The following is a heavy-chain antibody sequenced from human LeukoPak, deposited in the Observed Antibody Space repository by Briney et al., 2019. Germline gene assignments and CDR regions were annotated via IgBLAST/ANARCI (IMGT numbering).Heavy chain of an antibody. Sequence: SETLSLTCTVSGGSISSYYWSWIRQPAGKGLEWIGRIYTSGSTNYNPSLKSRVTMSVDTSKNQFSLKLSSVTAAGTAVYYCARDQSITMVRGVIITLDGMDVWGQGTTVTVSS. CDR3: ARDQSITMVRGVIITLDGMDV. J-gene: IGHJ6*02. CDR2: IYTSGST. V-gene: IGHV4-4*07. CDR1: GGSISSYY. D-gene: IGHD3-10*01.